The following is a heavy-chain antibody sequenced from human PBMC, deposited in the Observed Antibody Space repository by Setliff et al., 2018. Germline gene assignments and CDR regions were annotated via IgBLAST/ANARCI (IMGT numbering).Heavy chain of an antibody. Sequence: GASVKVSCKASGYTFTSYAMNWVRQAPGQGLERMGWINTNTGNPTYAQGFTGRFVFSLGTSVSTAYLQISSLKAEDTAVYYCARGPLHYDFWSGYYTVSWFDPWGQGTLVTSPQ. CDR1: GYTFTSYA. D-gene: IGHD3-3*01. V-gene: IGHV7-4-1*02. CDR3: ARGPLHYDFWSGYYTVSWFDP. J-gene: IGHJ5*02. CDR2: INTNTGNP.